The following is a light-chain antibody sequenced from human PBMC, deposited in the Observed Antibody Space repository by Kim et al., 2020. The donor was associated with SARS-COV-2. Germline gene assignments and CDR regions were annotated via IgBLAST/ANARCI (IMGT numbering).Light chain of an antibody. J-gene: IGKJ1*01. CDR1: QSISSW. CDR3: QQYNSDPWT. CDR2: DAS. V-gene: IGKV1-5*01. Sequence: DIQMTQSPSTLSASVGDRVIITCRASQSISSWLAWYQQKPGKAPNLLIYDASSLESGVPSKFSGSGSGTEFTLTISSLQPDDFATYYCQQYNSDPWTFGQGTKVDIK.